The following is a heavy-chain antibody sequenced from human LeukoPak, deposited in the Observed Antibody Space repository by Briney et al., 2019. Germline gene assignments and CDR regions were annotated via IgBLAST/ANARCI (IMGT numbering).Heavy chain of an antibody. CDR1: GYTFTGYY. D-gene: IGHD3-22*01. CDR3: AREYDSSGYYYPRDY. V-gene: IGHV1-2*06. CDR2: INPNSGGT. J-gene: IGHJ4*02. Sequence: ASVKVSCKASGYTFTGYYMHWVRQAPGQGLEWMGRINPNSGGTNYAQKFQGRVTMTTDTSTSTAYMELRSLRSDDTAVYYCAREYDSSGYYYPRDYWGQGTLVTVSS.